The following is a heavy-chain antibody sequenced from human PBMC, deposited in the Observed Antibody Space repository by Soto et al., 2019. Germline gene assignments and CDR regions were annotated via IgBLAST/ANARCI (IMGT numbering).Heavy chain of an antibody. V-gene: IGHV1-18*01. CDR1: GYTFANYG. Sequence: VASVKVSCKASGYTFANYGISWVRQAPGQGLEWMGWISTYNGNTNYAQKLQGRVTMTTDPSTSTAYMELRSLRSDDTAMYYCARRYSSSSCFDPWGQGTLVTVSS. CDR2: ISTYNGNT. CDR3: ARRYSSSSCFDP. J-gene: IGHJ5*02. D-gene: IGHD6-6*01.